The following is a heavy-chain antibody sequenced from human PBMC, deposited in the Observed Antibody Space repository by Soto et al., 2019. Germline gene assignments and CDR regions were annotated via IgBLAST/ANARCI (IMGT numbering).Heavy chain of an antibody. CDR3: ARQGLPHLNSFDP. CDR2: ISYDGSNK. J-gene: IGHJ5*02. Sequence: GGSLRLSCAASGFTFSDYGIHWVRQAPGKGLEWVAVISYDGSNKYYADSVEGRFTISRDNSNNLVSLQMNNLRAEDTALYYCARQGLPHLNSFDPWGQGTLVTVSS. V-gene: IGHV3-30*03. D-gene: IGHD2-15*01. CDR1: GFTFSDYG.